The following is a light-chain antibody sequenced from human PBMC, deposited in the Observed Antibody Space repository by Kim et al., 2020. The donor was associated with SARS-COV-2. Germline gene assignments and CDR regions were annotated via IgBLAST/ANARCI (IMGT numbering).Light chain of an antibody. J-gene: IGLJ2*01. CDR2: EVD. Sequence: QSALTQPASASGSPGQSITISCTGTSSEVGDYDFVSWYQQHPGKAPKLIIYEVDKRPSGISNRFSGSKSANTASLTVSGLQADDEADYYCCSFAGSDTLIFGGGTKVTVL. CDR3: CSFAGSDTLI. V-gene: IGLV2-23*02. CDR1: SSEVGDYDF.